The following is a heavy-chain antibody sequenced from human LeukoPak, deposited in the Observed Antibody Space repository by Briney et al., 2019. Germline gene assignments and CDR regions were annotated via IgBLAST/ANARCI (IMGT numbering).Heavy chain of an antibody. CDR2: IKQDGSEK. CDR1: GFTFSSYW. V-gene: IGHV3-7*01. D-gene: IGHD5-18*01. Sequence: PGGSLRLSCAASGFTFSSYWMSWVRQAPGKGLEWVANIKQDGSEKYYVDSVKGRFTISRDNAKNSLYLQMNSLRAEDTAVYYCARDRFSVLIQLWFFDYWGQGTLVTVSS. CDR3: ARDRFSVLIQLWFFDY. J-gene: IGHJ4*02.